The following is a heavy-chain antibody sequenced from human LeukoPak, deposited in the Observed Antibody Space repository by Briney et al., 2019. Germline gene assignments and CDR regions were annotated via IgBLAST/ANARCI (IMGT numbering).Heavy chain of an antibody. D-gene: IGHD3-22*01. CDR1: GGSISSSSYY. CDR3: ARGMDSSGYSDAFDI. Sequence: SETPSLTCTVSGGSISSSSYYWGWIRQPPGKGLEWIGRIYYSGSTYYNPSLKSRGTISVDTTKNQFSLKLSSVTAAATAVYYCARGMDSSGYSDAFDIWGQGTMVTVSS. CDR2: IYYSGST. J-gene: IGHJ3*02. V-gene: IGHV4-39*01.